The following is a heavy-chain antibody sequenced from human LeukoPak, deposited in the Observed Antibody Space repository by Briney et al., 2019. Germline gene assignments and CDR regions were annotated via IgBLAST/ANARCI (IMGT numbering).Heavy chain of an antibody. CDR1: GFTFSSYA. Sequence: GGSLRLSCAASGFTFSSYAMSWVRQAPGKGLEWVSAISGSGGSTYYADSVKGRFTISRDNSKNTLYLQMNSLRAEDTAVYYCAKGSYDFWSGYLRMDVWGKGTTVTVSS. CDR3: AKGSYDFWSGYLRMDV. V-gene: IGHV3-23*01. D-gene: IGHD3-3*01. CDR2: ISGSGGST. J-gene: IGHJ6*03.